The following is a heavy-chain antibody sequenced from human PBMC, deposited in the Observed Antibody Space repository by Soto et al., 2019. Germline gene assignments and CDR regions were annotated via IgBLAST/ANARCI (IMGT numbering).Heavy chain of an antibody. J-gene: IGHJ6*02. D-gene: IGHD1-26*01. V-gene: IGHV3-30*18. CDR2: ISYDGSNK. CDR3: AKDRLRGGFLTTATTNGMDV. Sequence: GGSLRLSCAASGFTFSSYGMHWVRQAPGKGLEWVALISYDGSNKYYVDSVKGRFTISRDNSKNTLFLQMDSLRAGDTAVYYCAKDRLRGGFLTTATTNGMDVWGQGTTVTVSS. CDR1: GFTFSSYG.